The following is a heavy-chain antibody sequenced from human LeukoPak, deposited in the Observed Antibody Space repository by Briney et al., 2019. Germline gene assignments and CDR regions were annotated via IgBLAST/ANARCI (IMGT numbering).Heavy chain of an antibody. CDR2: IRSKANSYAT. J-gene: IGHJ4*02. D-gene: IGHD3-3*01. V-gene: IGHV3-73*01. CDR3: TRHSEQYYDFWSGYSGDY. Sequence: GGSLRLSCAASGFTFSGSAMHWVRQASGKGLEWVGRIRSKANSYATAYVASVKGRFTISRDDSKNTAYLQMNSLKTEDTAVYYCTRHSEQYYDFWSGYSGDYWGQGTLVTVSS. CDR1: GFTFSGSA.